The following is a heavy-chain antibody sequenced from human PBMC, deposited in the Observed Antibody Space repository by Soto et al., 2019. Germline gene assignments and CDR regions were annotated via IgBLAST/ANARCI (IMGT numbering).Heavy chain of an antibody. CDR2: ISASGSDT. V-gene: IGHV3-23*01. D-gene: IGHD2-2*02. CDR3: AKTIVPAGIDAFDV. Sequence: EVQLLESGGDLIQAGGSLRLSCAASGFTLSSYALTWVRQGPGKGLEWVSVISASGSDTFFRYSVKGRFTISRDTSKNTLYLQMNSLRVEDTAVYYCAKTIVPAGIDAFDVWGRGTMVTVSS. J-gene: IGHJ3*01. CDR1: GFTLSSYA.